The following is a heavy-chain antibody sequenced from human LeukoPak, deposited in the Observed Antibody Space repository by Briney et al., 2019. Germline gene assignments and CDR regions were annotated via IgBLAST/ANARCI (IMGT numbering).Heavy chain of an antibody. J-gene: IGHJ4*02. Sequence: GGSLRLSCAASGFTFITYAMSWVRQAPGKGLEWVAFIRYDGSNKYYADSVKGRFTISRDNSKNTLYLQMNSLRAEDTAVYYCAKDRGYSYGLIDYWGQGTLVTVSS. CDR3: AKDRGYSYGLIDY. D-gene: IGHD5-18*01. CDR2: IRYDGSNK. CDR1: GFTFITYA. V-gene: IGHV3-30*02.